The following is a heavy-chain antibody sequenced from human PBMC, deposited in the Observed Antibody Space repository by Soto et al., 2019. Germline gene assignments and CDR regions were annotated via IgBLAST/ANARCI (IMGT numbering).Heavy chain of an antibody. D-gene: IGHD1-26*01. CDR2: IYYSGSS. Sequence: QVQLQQSGPGLVKPSQTLSLTCTVSGGSINSGGYYWSWIRQHPGKRLEWIGYIYYSGSSYYNPSRKSRVTIAVDTSKSLFSLKLRPVTAADPAVYYCASSVFPWGQGTLVTASS. CDR1: GGSINSGGYY. CDR3: ASSVFP. J-gene: IGHJ5*02. V-gene: IGHV4-31*03.